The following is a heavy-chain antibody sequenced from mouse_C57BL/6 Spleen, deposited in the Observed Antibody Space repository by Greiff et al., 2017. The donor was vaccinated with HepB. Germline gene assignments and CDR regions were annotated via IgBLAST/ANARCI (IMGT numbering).Heavy chain of an antibody. CDR2: IYPGDGDT. Sequence: VQLQQSGPELVKPGASVKISCKASGYAFSSSWMNWVKQRPGKGLEWIGRIYPGDGDTNYNGKFKGKATLTADKSSSTAYMQLSSLTSEDSAVYFCARGNYSNYGWFAYWGQGTLVTVSA. D-gene: IGHD2-5*01. J-gene: IGHJ3*01. CDR1: GYAFSSSW. CDR3: ARGNYSNYGWFAY. V-gene: IGHV1-82*01.